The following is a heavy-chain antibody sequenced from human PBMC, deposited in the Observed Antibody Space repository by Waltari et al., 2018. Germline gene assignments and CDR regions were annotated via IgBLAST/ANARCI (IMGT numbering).Heavy chain of an antibody. Sequence: EVQLVESGGGLVQPGGSLRLSCAASGFTFSSYEMNWVRQAPGKGLEWVSYISSSGSTIYYADPVKGRFTISRDNAKNSLYLQMNSLRAEDTAVYYCARGLWSSSWPIDYWGQGTLVTVSS. CDR2: ISSSGSTI. CDR1: GFTFSSYE. CDR3: ARGLWSSSWPIDY. V-gene: IGHV3-48*03. J-gene: IGHJ4*02. D-gene: IGHD6-13*01.